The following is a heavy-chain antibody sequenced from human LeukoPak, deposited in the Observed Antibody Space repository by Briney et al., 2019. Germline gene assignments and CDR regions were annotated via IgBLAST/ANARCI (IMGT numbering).Heavy chain of an antibody. CDR1: GFTFSDYY. J-gene: IGHJ4*02. CDR2: ISSSSSYT. V-gene: IGHV3-11*06. CDR3: ARDFRRSSSWPFDY. Sequence: GGSLRLSCAASGFTFSDYYMSWIRQAPGRGLEWVSYISSSSSYTNYVDSVKGRFTISRDNAKNSLYLQMNSLRAEDTAVYHCARDFRRSSSWPFDYWGQGTLVTVSS. D-gene: IGHD6-13*01.